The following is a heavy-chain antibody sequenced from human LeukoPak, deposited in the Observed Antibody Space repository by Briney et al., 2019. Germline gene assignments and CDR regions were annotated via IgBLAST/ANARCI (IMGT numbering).Heavy chain of an antibody. D-gene: IGHD3-10*01. V-gene: IGHV1-46*01. CDR1: GYTFTSYY. Sequence: ASVKVSCKASGYTFTSYYMHWVRQAPGQGLEWMGIINPSGGSTSYAQKFQGRVTMTRDTSTSTVYMELSRLRSEDTALYYCARDLWFGDRILYYYMDVWGKGTTVTVSS. J-gene: IGHJ6*03. CDR3: ARDLWFGDRILYYYMDV. CDR2: INPSGGST.